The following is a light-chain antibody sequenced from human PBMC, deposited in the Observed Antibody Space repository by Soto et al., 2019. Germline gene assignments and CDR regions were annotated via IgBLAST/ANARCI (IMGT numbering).Light chain of an antibody. V-gene: IGLV1-47*01. CDR3: AAWDDSLSGPV. CDR1: SSNIGSNY. CDR2: RND. J-gene: IGLJ3*02. Sequence: QSVLTQSPSASGTPGQRVTISCSGSSSNIGSNYVYWYQQLPGTAPTLLIYRNDQRPPGVPDRCSGSKSGTSASLAISGPRSDDEADYYCAAWDDSLSGPVFGGGTKVTVL.